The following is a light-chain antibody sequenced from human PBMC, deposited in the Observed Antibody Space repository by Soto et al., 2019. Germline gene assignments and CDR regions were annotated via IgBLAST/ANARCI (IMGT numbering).Light chain of an antibody. V-gene: IGKV3-20*01. CDR2: GAS. J-gene: IGKJ4*01. Sequence: EIVLTQSPGTLSLSPGERATLSCRASQDVRSNYLAWFQQKPGQAPRLLIHGASRRATGIPDRFSGSGSGTDFTLTISRLEPEDFAVYYCQQYSSSPLTFGGGTKVEIK. CDR3: QQYSSSPLT. CDR1: QDVRSNY.